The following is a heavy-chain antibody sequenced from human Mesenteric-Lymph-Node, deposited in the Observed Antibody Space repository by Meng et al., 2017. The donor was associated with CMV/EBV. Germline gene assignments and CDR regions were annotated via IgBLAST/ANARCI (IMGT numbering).Heavy chain of an antibody. CDR1: GGSLSGYY. V-gene: IGHV4-34*02. CDR3: ARGSSYDILTGYFDY. J-gene: IGHJ4*02. Sequence: QVQLQQSGAGLWKPSETLSVTCAVYGGSLSGYYWNWIRQSPEKGLEWIGEINHSGSTTYNPSFTSRIIISVDTSTNQISLNMSSVTAADTAVYYCARGSSYDILTGYFDYWGQGALVTVSS. D-gene: IGHD3-9*01. CDR2: INHSGST.